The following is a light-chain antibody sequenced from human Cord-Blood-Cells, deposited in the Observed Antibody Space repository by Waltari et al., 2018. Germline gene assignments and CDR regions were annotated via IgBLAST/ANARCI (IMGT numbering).Light chain of an antibody. Sequence: QSVLTQPPSASGTPGQRVTIPCSGSSSNIGSNYVYWYQQLPGTAPKLPSYSNQRPSGVPDRFSGSMSGTSASRGVSGLRSEDEADYYCAAWDDSLSGRVFGGGTKLTVL. CDR1: SSNIGSNY. CDR3: AAWDDSLSGRV. J-gene: IGLJ3*02. CDR2: SN. V-gene: IGLV1-47*01.